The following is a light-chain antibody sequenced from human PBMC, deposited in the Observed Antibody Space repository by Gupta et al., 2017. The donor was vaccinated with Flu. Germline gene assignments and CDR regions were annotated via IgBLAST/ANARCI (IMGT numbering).Light chain of an antibody. CDR3: QKRSNWPPYT. CDR1: QSVSTY. J-gene: IGKJ2*01. Sequence: EIVFTQSPATLSLSPGERATLSFRASQSVSTYLAWYQQTPGQTPRLLIYDASNRATGIPARFSGSGSGTDFTLTISSLEPEDFAVYYCQKRSNWPPYTFGQGTRPEIK. V-gene: IGKV3-11*01. CDR2: DAS.